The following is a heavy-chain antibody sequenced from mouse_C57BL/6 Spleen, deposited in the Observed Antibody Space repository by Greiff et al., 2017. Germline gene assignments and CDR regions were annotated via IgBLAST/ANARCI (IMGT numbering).Heavy chain of an antibody. CDR3: SSCPYSEDLFDY. Sequence: EVQLVESGGGLVQPGGSLSLSCAASGFTFTAYYMSWVRQPPGKALEWLGFIRNKANGYTTEYSASVKGRFTISSDNSQSILSLQVIALSAEDSATYDGSSCPYSEDLFDYWGQGTTLTVSS. CDR1: GFTFTAYY. V-gene: IGHV7-3*01. D-gene: IGHD2-10*01. J-gene: IGHJ2*01. CDR2: IRNKANGYTT.